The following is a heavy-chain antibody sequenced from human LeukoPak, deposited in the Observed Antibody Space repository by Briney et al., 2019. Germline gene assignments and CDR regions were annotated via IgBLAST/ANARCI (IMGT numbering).Heavy chain of an antibody. Sequence: SETLSLTCTVSGGSVSSGSYYWSWIRQPPGKGLEWIGYIYYSGSTNYNPSLKSRVTISVDTSKNQFSLKLSSVTAADTAVYYCARVVTLNLWFGDGMDVWGKGTTVTVSS. J-gene: IGHJ6*04. V-gene: IGHV4-61*01. CDR2: IYYSGST. D-gene: IGHD3-10*01. CDR1: GGSVSSGSYY. CDR3: ARVVTLNLWFGDGMDV.